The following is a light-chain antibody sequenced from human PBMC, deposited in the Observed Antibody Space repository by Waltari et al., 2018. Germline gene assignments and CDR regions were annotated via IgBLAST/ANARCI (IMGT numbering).Light chain of an antibody. V-gene: IGKV3-15*01. CDR2: GAS. CDR3: QQYNNWPRT. Sequence: EIVMTQSPATVSVSQGERATLSCRASQSVTSNLAWYQQKPGQAPRLLIYGASTRATGNPARFSGSGSGTEFTLTISSLQSEDFAVYYCQQYNNWPRTFGQGTKLEIK. CDR1: QSVTSN. J-gene: IGKJ2*01.